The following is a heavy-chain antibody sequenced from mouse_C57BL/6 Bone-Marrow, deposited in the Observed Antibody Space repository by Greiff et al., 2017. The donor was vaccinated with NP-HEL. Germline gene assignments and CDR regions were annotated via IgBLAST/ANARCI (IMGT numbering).Heavy chain of an antibody. CDR3: TTSKTAY. CDR1: GFNIKDDY. CDR2: IDPENGDT. D-gene: IGHD2-5*01. Sequence: EVQLMESGAELVRPGASVKLSCTASGFNIKDDYMHWVKQRPEQGLEWIGWIDPENGDTEYASKFQGKATITADTSSNTAYLQLSSLTSEDTAVYYCTTSKTAYWGQGTLVTVSA. J-gene: IGHJ3*01. V-gene: IGHV14-4*01.